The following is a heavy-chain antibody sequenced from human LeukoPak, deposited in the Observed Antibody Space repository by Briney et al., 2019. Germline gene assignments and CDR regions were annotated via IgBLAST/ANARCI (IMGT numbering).Heavy chain of an antibody. CDR3: ARDGGLYDSSGYSLLYYYGMDV. V-gene: IGHV3-30-3*01. CDR1: GFTFSSYA. CDR2: ISYDGSNK. J-gene: IGHJ6*02. Sequence: GGSLRLSCAASGFTFSSYAMHWVRQAPGKGLEWMAVISYDGSNKYYADSVKGRFTISRDNSKNTLYLQMNSLRAEDTAVYYCARDGGLYDSSGYSLLYYYGMDVWGQGTTVTVSS. D-gene: IGHD3-22*01.